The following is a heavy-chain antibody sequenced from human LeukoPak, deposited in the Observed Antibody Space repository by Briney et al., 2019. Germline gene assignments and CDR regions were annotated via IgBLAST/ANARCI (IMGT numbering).Heavy chain of an antibody. D-gene: IGHD3-22*01. Sequence: GGSLRLSCAASGFTFSGHSMNWVRQAPGKGLEWVSVITSSSDYIYYADSLKGRFTVSRDNAKNSLYLQVNSLRAEDTAVYYCVRESVYYDSSGYYNVLDYWGQGTLVTVPS. CDR2: ITSSSDYI. CDR1: GFTFSGHS. J-gene: IGHJ4*02. V-gene: IGHV3-21*01. CDR3: VRESVYYDSSGYYNVLDY.